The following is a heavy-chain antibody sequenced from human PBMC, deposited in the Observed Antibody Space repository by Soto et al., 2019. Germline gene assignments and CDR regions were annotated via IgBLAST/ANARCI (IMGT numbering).Heavy chain of an antibody. Sequence: SETLSLTCTVSGGSISSSSYFWGWIRQPPGKGLEWIGSIYYSGSTYYNPSLKSRVTVSVDTSKNQFSLKLSSVTAADTAVYYCARHRSDFWFDPWGQGTLVTVS. V-gene: IGHV4-39*01. CDR2: IYYSGST. D-gene: IGHD2-15*01. CDR3: ARHRSDFWFDP. CDR1: GGSISSSSYF. J-gene: IGHJ5*02.